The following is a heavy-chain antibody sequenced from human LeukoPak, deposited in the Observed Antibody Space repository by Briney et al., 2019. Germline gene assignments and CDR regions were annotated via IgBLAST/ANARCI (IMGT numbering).Heavy chain of an antibody. CDR3: AKNLESGYLEGMDV. D-gene: IGHD5-12*01. CDR2: ISYDGSNK. V-gene: IGHV3-30-3*02. CDR1: GFTFSSYA. Sequence: PGRSLRLSFAASGFTFSSYAMHWVRQAPGKGLEWVAVISYDGSNKYYADSVKGRFTISRDNSKNTLYLQMNSLRADDTAVYYCAKNLESGYLEGMDVWGQGTTVTVSS. J-gene: IGHJ6*02.